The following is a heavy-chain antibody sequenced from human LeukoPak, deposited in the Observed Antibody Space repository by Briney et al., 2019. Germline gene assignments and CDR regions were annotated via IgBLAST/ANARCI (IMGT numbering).Heavy chain of an antibody. J-gene: IGHJ4*02. V-gene: IGHV3-30*14. CDR2: ISYDGSNK. CDR1: GFTFSSYA. CDR3: TRGLPSFDY. Sequence: GGSLRLSCAASGFTFSSYAMHWVRQAPGKGLEWVAVISYDGSNKYYADSVKGRFIISRERGKNSAYLQLNSLRAGDTAVYYCTRGLPSFDYWGQGTLVTVSS. D-gene: IGHD4-11*01.